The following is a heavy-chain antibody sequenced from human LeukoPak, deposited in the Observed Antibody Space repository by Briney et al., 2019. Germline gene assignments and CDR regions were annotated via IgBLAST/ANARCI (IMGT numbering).Heavy chain of an antibody. V-gene: IGHV4-4*07. D-gene: IGHD5-12*01. CDR3: GRGPGAYSGYDSSFDP. CDR2: IYTSGST. Sequence: SETLSLTCTVSGGSISSYYWSWIRQPAGKGLEWIGRIYTSGSTNYNPSLKSRVTMSVDTSKNQFSLKLSSVTAADTAVYYCGRGPGAYSGYDSSFDPWGQGTLVTVSS. J-gene: IGHJ5*02. CDR1: GGSISSYY.